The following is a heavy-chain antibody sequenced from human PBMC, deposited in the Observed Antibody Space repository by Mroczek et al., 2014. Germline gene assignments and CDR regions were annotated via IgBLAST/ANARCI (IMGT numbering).Heavy chain of an antibody. Sequence: QVQLVESGGGVVQPGRSLRLSCAASGFTFSSYGMHWVRQAPGKGLEWVAVIWYDGSNKYYADSVKGRFTISRDNSKNTLYLQMNSLRAEDTAVYYCARDFGLNDYVLSDPIRKTNDYWGQGTPGH. CDR3: ARDFGLNDYVLSDPIRKTNDY. D-gene: IGHD3-16*01. V-gene: IGHV3-33*01. CDR1: GFTFSSYG. J-gene: IGHJ4*02. CDR2: IWYDGSNK.